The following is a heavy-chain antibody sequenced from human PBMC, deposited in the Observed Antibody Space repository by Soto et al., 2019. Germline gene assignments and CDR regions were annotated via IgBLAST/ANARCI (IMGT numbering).Heavy chain of an antibody. Sequence: ASVKVSCKASGYTFTSYDINWVRQATGQGLEWMGWMNPNSGNTNYAQKLQGRVTMTTDTSTSTAYMELRSLRSDDTAVYYCARVYYYDSSGYYEIDPWGQGTLVTVSS. J-gene: IGHJ5*02. CDR1: GYTFTSYD. V-gene: IGHV1-18*01. CDR2: MNPNSGNT. D-gene: IGHD3-22*01. CDR3: ARVYYYDSSGYYEIDP.